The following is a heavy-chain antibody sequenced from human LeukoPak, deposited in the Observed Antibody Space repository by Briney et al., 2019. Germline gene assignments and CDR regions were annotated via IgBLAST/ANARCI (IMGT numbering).Heavy chain of an antibody. D-gene: IGHD6-19*01. V-gene: IGHV3-15*07. J-gene: IGHJ4*02. Sequence: PGGSLRLSCAASGFAFSNAWMNWVRQAPGKGLEWVGRIKSKAEGGTTDYAAPVKGSFTISRDDSKNTLYLQMNSLKTEDTAVYYCTTVSRLVRYYVDYWGQGTLVTVSS. CDR1: GFAFSNAW. CDR3: TTVSRLVRYYVDY. CDR2: IKSKAEGGTT.